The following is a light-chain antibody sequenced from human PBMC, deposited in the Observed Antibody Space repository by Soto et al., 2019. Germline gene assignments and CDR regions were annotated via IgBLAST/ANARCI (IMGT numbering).Light chain of an antibody. CDR1: SSNIGNNY. CDR2: DNN. J-gene: IGLJ2*01. CDR3: GTWDSSLSGTV. V-gene: IGLV1-51*01. Sequence: QSVLTQPPSVSAAPGQKVTISCSGSSSNIGNNYVSWYQQLPGTAPKLLIYDNNKQPSGIPDRFSGSKPGTSATLGITGLQTGDEADYYCGTWDSSLSGTVFGGWTKLTVL.